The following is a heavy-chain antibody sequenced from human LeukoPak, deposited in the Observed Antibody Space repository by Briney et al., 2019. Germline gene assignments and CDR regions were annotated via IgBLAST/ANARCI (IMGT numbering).Heavy chain of an antibody. J-gene: IGHJ3*02. CDR1: VGSISTTTYY. CDR3: SFSLGSGSYAFDI. D-gene: IGHD3-10*01. CDR2: IYYGGST. V-gene: IGHV4-39*07. Sequence: SETLSLTCTVSVGSISTTTYYWGWIRQPPGKGLEWIGTIYYGGSTYSSPSLKSRVTISLDTSKHQFSLKLSSVTAADTAVYYCSFSLGSGSYAFDIWGQGTMVTVSS.